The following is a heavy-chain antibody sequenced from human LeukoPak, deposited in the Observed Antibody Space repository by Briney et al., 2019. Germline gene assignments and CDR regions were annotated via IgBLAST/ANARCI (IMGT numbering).Heavy chain of an antibody. Sequence: GGSLRLSCTFSGLSFSDSAVTWVRQAPGKGLEWIGCTRSKVYSGTTEYAASVKGRITISRDESKSIAYLQMDSLTTEDTAVYFCARGKRDFDYWGQGTLVTVSS. CDR3: ARGKRDFDY. V-gene: IGHV3-49*04. CDR1: GLSFSDSA. D-gene: IGHD3-10*01. CDR2: TRSKVYSGTT. J-gene: IGHJ4*02.